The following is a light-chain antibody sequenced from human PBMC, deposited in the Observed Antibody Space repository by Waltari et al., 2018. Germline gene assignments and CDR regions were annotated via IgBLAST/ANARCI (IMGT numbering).Light chain of an antibody. CDR2: DVT. CDR1: NSDVGGSNY. Sequence: QSVLTQPASVSGSPGQSITISCTGTNSDVGGSNYVSWYQQYPGKAPRLMICDVTKRPSGVSNRFSGSKSGNTASLTISGLQAEDEADDYCSSYTSSGTLRIFGGGTKVTAL. CDR3: SSYTSSGTLRI. V-gene: IGLV2-14*01. J-gene: IGLJ2*01.